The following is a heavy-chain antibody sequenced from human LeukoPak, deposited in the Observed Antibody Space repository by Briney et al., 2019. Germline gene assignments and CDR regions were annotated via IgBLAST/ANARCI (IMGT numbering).Heavy chain of an antibody. CDR2: ISGSGGST. CDR3: AKDRSFDLTYCFDY. J-gene: IGHJ4*02. CDR1: GFTFSTYA. D-gene: IGHD6-13*01. V-gene: IGHV3-23*01. Sequence: GGSLRLSCAASGFTFSTYAMSWVRQAPGKGLEWVSGISGSGGSTYYADSVKGRFTISRDNSKNTLYLQMNSLRAEDTAEYYCAKDRSFDLTYCFDYWAQGTLVTVSS.